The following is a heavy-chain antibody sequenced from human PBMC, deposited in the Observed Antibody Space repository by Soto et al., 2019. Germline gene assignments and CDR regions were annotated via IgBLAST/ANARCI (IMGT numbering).Heavy chain of an antibody. D-gene: IGHD5-12*01. CDR1: GFTYSTYT. V-gene: IGHV3-53*01. CDR3: HGYGY. Sequence: PGGSLRLSCAASGFTYSTYTMSWVRQAPGKGLEWVSVIYPGDTTFYADSVKGRFTISRDNSKNTLYLQMNSLRAEDTAVYYCHGYGYWGQGTLVTVSS. CDR2: IYPGDTT. J-gene: IGHJ4*02.